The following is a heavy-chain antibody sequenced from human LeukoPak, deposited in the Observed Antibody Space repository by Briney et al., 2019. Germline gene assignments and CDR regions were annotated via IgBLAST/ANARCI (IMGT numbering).Heavy chain of an antibody. J-gene: IGHJ5*02. CDR3: ARLAVPPDELGFDP. CDR2: IYYSGNT. D-gene: IGHD1-1*01. CDR1: GGSISSGGYY. V-gene: IGHV4-31*03. Sequence: SQTLSLTCTVSGGSISSGGYYWSWIRQHPGKGLEWIGYIYYSGNTYYNPSLKSRVTISVDTSKNQFSLKLSSVTAADTAVYYCARLAVPPDELGFDPWGQGTLVTVSS.